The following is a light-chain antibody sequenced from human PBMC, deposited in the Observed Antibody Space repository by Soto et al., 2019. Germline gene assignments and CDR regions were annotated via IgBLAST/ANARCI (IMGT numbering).Light chain of an antibody. V-gene: IGLV2-14*01. Sequence: QSALTQPASVSGSPGQSITISCTGTSSDVGGYNYVSWYQQHPGKAPKLMIYDVGNRPSGVSNRLSGSKSGNTASLTISGLQAEDEADYYCSSYTSSTTRVFGGGTKVTVL. CDR3: SSYTSSTTRV. J-gene: IGLJ2*01. CDR1: SSDVGGYNY. CDR2: DVG.